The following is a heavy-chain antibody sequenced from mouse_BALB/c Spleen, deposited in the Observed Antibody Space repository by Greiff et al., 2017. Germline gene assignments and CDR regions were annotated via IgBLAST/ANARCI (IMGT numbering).Heavy chain of an antibody. Sequence: EVQRVESGGGLVQPGGSLKLSCAASGFTFSSYGMSWVRQTPDKRLELVATINSNGGSTYYPDSVKGRFTISRDNAKNTLYLQMSSLKSEDTAMYYCASMITTRGFAYWGQGTLVTVSA. CDR3: ASMITTRGFAY. V-gene: IGHV5-6-3*01. CDR1: GFTFSSYG. D-gene: IGHD2-4*01. CDR2: INSNGGST. J-gene: IGHJ3*01.